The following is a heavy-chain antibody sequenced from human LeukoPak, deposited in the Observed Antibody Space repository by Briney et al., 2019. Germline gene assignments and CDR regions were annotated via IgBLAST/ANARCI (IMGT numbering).Heavy chain of an antibody. CDR1: GFIIPSYA. Sequence: QSGGSLRLSCAASGFIIPSYALHWVRQAPGKGLEWLAVISSDGDNKYYADSVKGRFTISRDNSKNTLYVQMNSLRTEDTAVYYCARDPVVVMTEADWHFDLWGRGTPVTVSS. V-gene: IGHV3-30*04. CDR3: ARDPVVVMTEADWHFDL. D-gene: IGHD2-21*02. J-gene: IGHJ2*01. CDR2: ISSDGDNK.